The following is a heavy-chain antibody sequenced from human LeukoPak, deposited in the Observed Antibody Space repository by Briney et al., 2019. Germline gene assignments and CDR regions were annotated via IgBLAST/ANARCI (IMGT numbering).Heavy chain of an antibody. V-gene: IGHV1-2*06. CDR2: RNPNSSRT. D-gene: IGHD4-17*01. Sequence: ASVKVTCKCTRWTFTGYYRHWVRQPPAQGREWMGLRNPNSSRTNYGQKFRGRVTMTRDTSISTAYMELSRLRSDDTAVYYCAREANYGDYTHFDYWGQGTLVTVSS. CDR3: AREANYGDYTHFDY. J-gene: IGHJ4*02. CDR1: RWTFTGYY.